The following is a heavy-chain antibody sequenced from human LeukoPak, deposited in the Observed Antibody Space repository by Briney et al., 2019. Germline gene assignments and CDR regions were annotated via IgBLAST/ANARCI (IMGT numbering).Heavy chain of an antibody. CDR1: GFTFSDYY. V-gene: IGHV3-11*01. CDR2: ISSSGSTI. D-gene: IGHD3-22*01. CDR3: ARYYYDSSGRDGAPKFDP. J-gene: IGHJ5*02. Sequence: GGSLLLSCAASGFTFSDYYMSWIRRAPGKGLEGVSYISSSGSTIYYADSVKGRFTISRDNAKNSLYLQMNSLRAEDTAVYYCARYYYDSSGRDGAPKFDPWGQGTLVTVSS.